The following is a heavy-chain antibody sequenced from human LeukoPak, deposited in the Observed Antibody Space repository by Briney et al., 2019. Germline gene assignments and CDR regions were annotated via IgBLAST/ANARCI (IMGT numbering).Heavy chain of an antibody. CDR1: GGSIRSSYYY. D-gene: IGHD5-12*01. Sequence: SETLSLTCTVSGGSIRSSYYYWGWIRQPPGEGLEWIGSIYDSGSTYYNPSLKSRVTISVDTSKNQFSLKLNSVTAADTAVYYCARPFSGYELDYWGQGTLVTVSS. CDR3: ARPFSGYELDY. CDR2: IYDSGST. V-gene: IGHV4-39*01. J-gene: IGHJ4*02.